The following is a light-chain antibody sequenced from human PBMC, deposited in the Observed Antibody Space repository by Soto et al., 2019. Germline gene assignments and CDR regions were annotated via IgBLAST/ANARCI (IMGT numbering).Light chain of an antibody. V-gene: IGKV1-9*01. CDR3: QQYASSPRT. CDR1: QGISSY. CDR2: AAS. J-gene: IGKJ1*01. Sequence: DIQLTQSPSFLSASVGDRVTITCRASQGISSYLAWYQQKPGKAPKLLISAASTLQSGVPSRFSGSGSGTEFTLTISRLEPEDSAVYYCQQYASSPRTFGQGTTVEIK.